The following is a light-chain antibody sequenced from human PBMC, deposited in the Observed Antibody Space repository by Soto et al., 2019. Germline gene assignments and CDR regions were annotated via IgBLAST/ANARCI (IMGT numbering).Light chain of an antibody. Sequence: EILLTQSPSTLSLSPGERVTISCRASQSISSYLAWYQQKPGKAPRLLIYDASNRATGIPARFSGSGSGTDFPLTISRLEADDSAFYYRQQHSNWPTFGQGTKLEIK. CDR1: QSISSY. J-gene: IGKJ2*01. CDR2: DAS. V-gene: IGKV3-11*01. CDR3: QQHSNWPT.